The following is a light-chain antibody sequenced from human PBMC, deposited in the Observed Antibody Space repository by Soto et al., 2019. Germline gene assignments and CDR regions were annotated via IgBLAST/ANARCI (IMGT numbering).Light chain of an antibody. CDR2: GTS. J-gene: IGKJ1*01. V-gene: IGKV3-15*01. CDR1: QSVSIH. CDR3: QQASNWPRT. Sequence: EVVLTQCPATLSLSPGERATLSCRASQSVSIHLGWFQHKPGQAPRLLIYGTSRRVSGIPARFSGSGSETEFTLTISGLQSEDAAVYYCQQASNWPRTFGQGTKVDIK.